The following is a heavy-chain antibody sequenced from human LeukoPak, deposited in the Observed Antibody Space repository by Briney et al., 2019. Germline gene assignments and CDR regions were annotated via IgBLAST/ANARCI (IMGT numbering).Heavy chain of an antibody. CDR1: GFTFSSSG. D-gene: IGHD6-13*01. CDR2: IWYDGINE. V-gene: IGHV3-33*01. CDR3: VRDKGSSWGEKYYFDY. Sequence: GGSLRLSCAASGFTFSSSGMHWVRQAPGKGLEWVALIWYDGINEYYADSVKGRFSISRDDSKNTLYLQMNSLRAEDTAVYYCVRDKGSSWGEKYYFDYWGQGTLVTVSP. J-gene: IGHJ4*02.